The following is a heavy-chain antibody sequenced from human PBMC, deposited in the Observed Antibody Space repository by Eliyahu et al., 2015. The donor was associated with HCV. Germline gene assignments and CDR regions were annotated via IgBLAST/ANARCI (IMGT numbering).Heavy chain of an antibody. V-gene: IGHV3-33*01. J-gene: IGHJ4*02. CDR3: ARDGEQWLVQKNYFDY. CDR1: GCTFSSCG. D-gene: IGHD6-19*01. CDR2: IWYDGSNK. Sequence: QVQLVESGGGVVQPGRSLRXSCAASGCTFSSCGMHWVRQAPGKGLEGVAVIWYDGSNKYYADSVKGRFTISRDNSKNTLYLQMNSLRAEDTAVYYCARDGEQWLVQKNYFDYWGQGTLVTVSS.